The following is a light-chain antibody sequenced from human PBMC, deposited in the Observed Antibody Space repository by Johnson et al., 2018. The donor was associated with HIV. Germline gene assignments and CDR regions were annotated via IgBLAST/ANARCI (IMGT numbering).Light chain of an antibody. Sequence: QSVLTQPPSVSAAPGQKVTISCSGSSSKIGNKYVSWYQQFPGTAPKVLIYENNKRPSGIPDRFSGSKSGTSATLGITGLQTGDEADYYCGTWDSSLSAGYVFGTGTKLTVL. V-gene: IGLV1-51*02. CDR1: SSKIGNKY. J-gene: IGLJ1*01. CDR3: GTWDSSLSAGYV. CDR2: ENN.